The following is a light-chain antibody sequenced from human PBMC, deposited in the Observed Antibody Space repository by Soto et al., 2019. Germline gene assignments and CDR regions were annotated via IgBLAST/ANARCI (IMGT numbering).Light chain of an antibody. CDR2: AVS. CDR1: QVFGSW. J-gene: IGKJ1*01. V-gene: IGKV1-12*01. CDR3: RQAAGFPWT. Sequence: DIQMTQSPSSVSASVGDRVTITCRASQVFGSWLAWYQQKPGKAPKLLIYAVSSLQTGVPSRFSGSGSGTDFTLTIISLQPEDFSTFYCRQAAGFPWTFGQGTKVEIK.